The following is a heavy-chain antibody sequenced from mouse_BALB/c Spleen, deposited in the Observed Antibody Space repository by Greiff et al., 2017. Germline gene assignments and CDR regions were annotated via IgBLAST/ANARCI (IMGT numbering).Heavy chain of an antibody. Sequence: VQGVESGPGLVAPSQSLSITCTVSGFSLTGYGVNWVRQPPGKGLEWLGMIWGDGSTDYNSALKSRLSISKDNSKSQVFLKMNSLQTDDTARYYCARDPAQGNYDAMDYWGQGTSVTVSS. D-gene: IGHD2-1*01. CDR2: IWGDGST. CDR3: ARDPAQGNYDAMDY. V-gene: IGHV2-6-7*01. J-gene: IGHJ4*01. CDR1: GFSLTGYG.